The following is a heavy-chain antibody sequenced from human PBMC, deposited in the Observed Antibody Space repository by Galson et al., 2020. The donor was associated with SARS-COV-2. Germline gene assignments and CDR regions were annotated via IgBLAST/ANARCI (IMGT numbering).Heavy chain of an antibody. Sequence: GGSLRLSCAASGFTFDDYTMHWVRQAPGKGLEWVSLISWDGGSTYYADSVKGRFTISRDNSKNSLYLQMNSLRTEDTALYYCAKERGDTHYFDYWGQGTLVTVSS. D-gene: IGHD2-21*02. J-gene: IGHJ4*02. V-gene: IGHV3-43*01. CDR2: ISWDGGST. CDR3: AKERGDTHYFDY. CDR1: GFTFDDYT.